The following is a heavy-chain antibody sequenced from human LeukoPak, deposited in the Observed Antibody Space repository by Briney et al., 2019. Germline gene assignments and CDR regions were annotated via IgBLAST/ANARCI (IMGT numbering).Heavy chain of an antibody. CDR3: ARPSDYYGSGIPY. Sequence: SETLSLTCTVSGGSISSYYWSWIRQPPGKGLEWIGYIYYSGSTNYNPSLKSRVTISVDTSKNQFSLKLSSVTAADTAVYYCARPSDYYGSGIPYWGQGTLVTVSS. CDR1: GGSISSYY. CDR2: IYYSGST. J-gene: IGHJ4*02. D-gene: IGHD3-10*01. V-gene: IGHV4-59*01.